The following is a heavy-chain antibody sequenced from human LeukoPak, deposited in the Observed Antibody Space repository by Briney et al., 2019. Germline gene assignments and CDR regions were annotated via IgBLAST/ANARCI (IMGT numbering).Heavy chain of an antibody. Sequence: QPGGSLRLSCAASGFTFSSYGMHWVRQAPGKGLEWVAVISYDGSNKYYADSVKGRFTISRDNSKNTLYLQMNSLRAEDTAVYYCASRIAAAALYYYYGMDVWGQGTTVTVSS. CDR3: ASRIAAAALYYYYGMDV. J-gene: IGHJ6*02. CDR1: GFTFSSYG. CDR2: ISYDGSNK. D-gene: IGHD6-13*01. V-gene: IGHV3-30*03.